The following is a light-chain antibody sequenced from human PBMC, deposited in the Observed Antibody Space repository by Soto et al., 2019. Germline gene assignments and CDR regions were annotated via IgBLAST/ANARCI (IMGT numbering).Light chain of an antibody. J-gene: IGLJ1*01. CDR1: SGHISYA. V-gene: IGLV4-69*01. Sequence: QPVLTQSPSASASLGASVRLTCTLSSGHISYAIAWHQQQPEKGPRYLMKLNSDGSHNKGDGIPDRFSGSSSGAERYLTISSLQSEDEADYYCQTWGTGIQVFGTGTKLTVL. CDR3: QTWGTGIQV. CDR2: LNSDGSH.